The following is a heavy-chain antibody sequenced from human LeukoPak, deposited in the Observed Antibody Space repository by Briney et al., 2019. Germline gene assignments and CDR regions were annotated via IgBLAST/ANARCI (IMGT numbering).Heavy chain of an antibody. J-gene: IGHJ6*03. D-gene: IGHD6-13*01. CDR1: GGTFSSYA. Sequence: ASVKVSCKASGGTFSSYAISWVRQAPGQGLEWMGGIIPIFGTANYAQKFQGRVTITADKSASTAYMELSSLRSEDTAVYYCARVPEAAAGIHSYYYYYMDVWGKGTTVTVSS. CDR2: IIPIFGTA. CDR3: ARVPEAAAGIHSYYYYYMDV. V-gene: IGHV1-69*06.